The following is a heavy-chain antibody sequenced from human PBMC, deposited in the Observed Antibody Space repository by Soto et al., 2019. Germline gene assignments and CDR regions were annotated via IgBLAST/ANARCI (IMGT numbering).Heavy chain of an antibody. CDR3: ARESPGAGHFDY. J-gene: IGHJ4*02. Sequence: SETLSLTCTVSGGSIGSYYWLWIRQPPGKGLEWMGYIYYSGGTNYNPSLQSRVTMSVDTSKNQFSLKLSSVTAADTAVDYCARESPGAGHFDYWGQGTLVTVSS. CDR2: IYYSGGT. V-gene: IGHV4-59*01. CDR1: GGSIGSYY. D-gene: IGHD1-26*01.